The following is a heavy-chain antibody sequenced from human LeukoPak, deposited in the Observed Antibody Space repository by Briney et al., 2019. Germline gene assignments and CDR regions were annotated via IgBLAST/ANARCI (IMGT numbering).Heavy chain of an antibody. J-gene: IGHJ5*02. V-gene: IGHV3-33*01. CDR2: IWYDASNE. CDR3: ARKWRSTEGLGS. CDR1: GFTFSDYG. Sequence: PGGSLRLSCAASGFTFSDYGMHWVRQAPGKGLGWLAVIWYDASNEYHADSVKGRFTISRDNSNNTLYLQMNSLRGEDTAVYFCARKWRSTEGLGSWGQGTLVTVSS. D-gene: IGHD5-12*01.